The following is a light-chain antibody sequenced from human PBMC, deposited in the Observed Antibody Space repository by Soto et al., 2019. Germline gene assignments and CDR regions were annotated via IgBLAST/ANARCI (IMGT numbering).Light chain of an antibody. CDR3: QSYDSSLNAVV. V-gene: IGLV1-40*01. CDR2: GNS. J-gene: IGLJ2*01. Sequence: QSVLTQPPSGSGAPGQKVTICCTGSSSNIGARYDVHWYQQLPGTAPKLLIYGNSNRPSGVPDRFSGSKSGTSASLAITGLQAEDEADYYCQSYDSSLNAVVFGGGTKVTVL. CDR1: SSNIGARYD.